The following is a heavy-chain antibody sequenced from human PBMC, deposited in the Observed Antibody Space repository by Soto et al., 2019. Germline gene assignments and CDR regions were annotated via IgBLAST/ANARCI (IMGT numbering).Heavy chain of an antibody. CDR1: GVTFSSYG. Sequence: GGSLRLSCAASGVTFSSYGMHLVRQAPGKGLEWVAVIWYDGSNKYYADSVKGRFTISRDNSKNTLYLQMNSLRAEDTAVYYCARSHVLRFLEWSPYGMDVWGQGTTVTVSS. V-gene: IGHV3-33*01. D-gene: IGHD3-3*01. CDR3: ARSHVLRFLEWSPYGMDV. CDR2: IWYDGSNK. J-gene: IGHJ6*02.